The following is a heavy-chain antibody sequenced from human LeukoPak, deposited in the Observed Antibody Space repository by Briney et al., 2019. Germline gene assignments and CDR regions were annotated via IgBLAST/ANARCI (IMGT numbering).Heavy chain of an antibody. Sequence: GGSLRLSCAASGFTFRSYAMHWVRQAPGKGLEWVAVISYDGSNKYYADYVKGRFTISRDNSKNTLYLQMNSLRAEDTAVYYCARDSKGYCSSTSCYGNWFDPWGQGPLVTVSS. CDR1: GFTFRSYA. CDR3: ARDSKGYCSSTSCYGNWFDP. CDR2: ISYDGSNK. J-gene: IGHJ5*02. V-gene: IGHV3-30*04. D-gene: IGHD2-2*01.